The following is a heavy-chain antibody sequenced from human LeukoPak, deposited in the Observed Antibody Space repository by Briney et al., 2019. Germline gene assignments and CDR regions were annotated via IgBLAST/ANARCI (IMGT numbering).Heavy chain of an antibody. J-gene: IGHJ4*02. CDR1: GFTFSTYW. CDR3: ARAVTSTEGY. V-gene: IGHV3-7*03. CDR2: LNQDGSEK. Sequence: GGSLRLSCAASGFTFSTYWMTWVRQAPGKGLEWGASLNQDGSEKYYVDSVKGRFTISRDNAQKSLYLEMKSLSAKDTAVYYCARAVTSTEGYWGQGTLVTVSS.